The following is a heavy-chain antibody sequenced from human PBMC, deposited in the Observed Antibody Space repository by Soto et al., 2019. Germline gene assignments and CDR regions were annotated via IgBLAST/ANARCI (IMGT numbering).Heavy chain of an antibody. V-gene: IGHV3-11*06. D-gene: IGHD1-1*01. Sequence: QVQMVESGGALVKPGGSLRLSCAASGFTFSDYYISWVRQAPGRGLEWLSYISQTGAYTNYADSVRGRFTISRDNAKNSLYLQTSSLRAEDTAIYYCTSAERGKTGVRVWGQGTLVTVSS. CDR2: ISQTGAYT. CDR1: GFTFSDYY. J-gene: IGHJ4*02. CDR3: TSAERGKTGVRV.